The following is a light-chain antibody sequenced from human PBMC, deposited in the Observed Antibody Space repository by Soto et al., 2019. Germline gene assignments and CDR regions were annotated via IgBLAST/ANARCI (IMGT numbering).Light chain of an antibody. J-gene: IGLJ2*01. CDR3: CSYAGDNTVI. Sequence: QSVLTQPASVSGSPGQSITISCTGTSSDVGNYNHVSWYQHYPGKAPKLIIYEGSKRPSGVSNRFSGSKSGNTASLTISGLQAEDEADYYCCSYAGDNTVIFGGGTKVTVL. CDR2: EGS. V-gene: IGLV2-23*03. CDR1: SSDVGNYNH.